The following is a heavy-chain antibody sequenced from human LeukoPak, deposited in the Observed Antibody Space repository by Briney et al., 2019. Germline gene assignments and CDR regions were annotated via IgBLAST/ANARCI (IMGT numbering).Heavy chain of an antibody. V-gene: IGHV4-59*01. CDR3: AREAYDSSGYYYVFDY. CDR1: GGSISSYY. CDR2: IYYSGST. J-gene: IGHJ4*02. D-gene: IGHD3-22*01. Sequence: SETLSLTCTVSGGSISSYYWSWIRQPPGKGLEWIGYIYYSGSTNYNPSLKSRVTISVDTSKNQFSLKLSSVTAADTAVYYCAREAYDSSGYYYVFDYWAQGTLVTVSS.